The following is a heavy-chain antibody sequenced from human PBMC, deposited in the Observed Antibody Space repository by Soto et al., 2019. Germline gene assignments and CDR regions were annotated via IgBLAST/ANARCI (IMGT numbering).Heavy chain of an antibody. J-gene: IGHJ6*02. CDR2: INPSGGST. Sequence: ASVKVSCKASGYTFTSYYMHWVRQAPGQGLEWMGIINPSGGSTSYAQKFQGRVTMTRDTSTSTVYMELSSLRSEDTAVYYCASWGYCSSTSCPSYYYYGMDVWGQGTTDTVSS. CDR1: GYTFTSYY. V-gene: IGHV1-46*01. D-gene: IGHD2-2*01. CDR3: ASWGYCSSTSCPSYYYYGMDV.